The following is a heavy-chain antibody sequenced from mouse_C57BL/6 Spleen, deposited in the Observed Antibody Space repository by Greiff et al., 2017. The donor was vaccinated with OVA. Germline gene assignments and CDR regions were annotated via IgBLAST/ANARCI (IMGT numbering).Heavy chain of an antibody. CDR3: AREGHYYGSSSSWFAY. D-gene: IGHD1-1*01. J-gene: IGHJ3*01. Sequence: VQLKQPGAELVKPGASVKMSCKASGYTFTSYWITWVKQRPGQGLEWIGDIYPGSGSTNYNEKFKSKATLTVDTSSSTAYMQLSSLTSEDSAVYYCAREGHYYGSSSSWFAYWGQGTLVTVSA. CDR2: IYPGSGST. V-gene: IGHV1-55*01. CDR1: GYTFTSYW.